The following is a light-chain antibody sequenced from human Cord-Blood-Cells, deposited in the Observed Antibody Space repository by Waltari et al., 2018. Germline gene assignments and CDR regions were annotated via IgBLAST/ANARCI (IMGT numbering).Light chain of an antibody. Sequence: DIQMTQSPSSLSASVGDRVTITRRASQSISSYLTWYQQKPGKATKLLIYAASSLQSGVPSRFSGSGSGTDFTLTISSLQPEDFATYYCQQSYSTPFTFGPGTKVDIK. CDR3: QQSYSTPFT. J-gene: IGKJ3*01. V-gene: IGKV1-39*01. CDR2: AAS. CDR1: QSISSY.